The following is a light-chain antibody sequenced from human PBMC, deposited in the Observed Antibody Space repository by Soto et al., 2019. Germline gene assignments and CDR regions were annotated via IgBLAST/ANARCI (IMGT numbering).Light chain of an antibody. CDR1: SSDVGGYNY. J-gene: IGLJ2*01. CDR3: SSYTTSSTVV. V-gene: IGLV2-14*01. Sequence: QSVLTQPASVSGSPGQSITISCTGTSSDVGGYNYVSWYQQHPGKAPKLTIYDVSNRPSGVSNRFSGSKSGNTASLTISGLQAEDDADYFCSSYTTSSTVVFGGGTQLTVL. CDR2: DVS.